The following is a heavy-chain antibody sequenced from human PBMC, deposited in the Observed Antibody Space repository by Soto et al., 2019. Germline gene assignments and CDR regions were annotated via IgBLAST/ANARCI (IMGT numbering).Heavy chain of an antibody. J-gene: IGHJ4*02. CDR1: GFTFSNAW. CDR2: IKSKTDGGTT. V-gene: IGHV3-15*01. D-gene: IGHD6-13*01. CDR3: TTDRYLPGYSSSAFTNFDY. Sequence: GGSLRLSCAASGFTFSNAWMSWVRQAPGKGLEWVGRIKSKTDGGTTDYAAPVKGRFTISRDDSKNTLYLQMNSLKTEDTAVYYCTTDRYLPGYSSSAFTNFDYWGQGTLVTVSS.